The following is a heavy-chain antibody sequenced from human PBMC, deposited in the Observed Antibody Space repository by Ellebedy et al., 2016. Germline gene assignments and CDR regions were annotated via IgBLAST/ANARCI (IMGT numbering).Heavy chain of an antibody. CDR3: ARGGTTKNYFDY. Sequence: GESLKISCAASGFTFSDYYISWICQTPGKGLEWVTYISPSSITISYTDSVKGRFTISRDNAKNSLYLQLNSLRVEDTAVYYCARGGTTKNYFDYWGQGTLVTVSS. J-gene: IGHJ4*02. CDR2: ISPSSITI. D-gene: IGHD1-7*01. V-gene: IGHV3-11*01. CDR1: GFTFSDYY.